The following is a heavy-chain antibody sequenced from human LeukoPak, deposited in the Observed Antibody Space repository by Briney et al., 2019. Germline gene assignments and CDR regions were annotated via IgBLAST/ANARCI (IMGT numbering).Heavy chain of an antibody. CDR3: ARGPPWDKWYYEFWSGPRSYYFDY. V-gene: IGHV4-38-2*02. Sequence: SETLSLTCTVSGYSISSGYYWGWIRQPPGKGLEWIGSIYHSGSTYYNPSLKSRVPISVDTSKNQFSLKLSSVTAEDTAVYYWARGPPWDKWYYEFWSGPRSYYFDYWGQGTLVTVSS. CDR1: GYSISSGYY. CDR2: IYHSGST. J-gene: IGHJ4*02. D-gene: IGHD3-3*01.